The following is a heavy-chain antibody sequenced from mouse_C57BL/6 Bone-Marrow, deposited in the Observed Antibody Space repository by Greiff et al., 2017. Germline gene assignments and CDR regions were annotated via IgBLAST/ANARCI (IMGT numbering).Heavy chain of an antibody. D-gene: IGHD2-3*01. Sequence: VQLQQSGAELARPGASVKLSCKASGYTFTSYGISWVKQRTGQGLEWIGEIYPRSGNTYYNEKFKGKATLTADKSSSSAYMELRSLTSDDSAVYFCARVGYYWFAYWGQGTLVTVSA. J-gene: IGHJ3*01. CDR1: GYTFTSYG. V-gene: IGHV1-81*01. CDR2: IYPRSGNT. CDR3: ARVGYYWFAY.